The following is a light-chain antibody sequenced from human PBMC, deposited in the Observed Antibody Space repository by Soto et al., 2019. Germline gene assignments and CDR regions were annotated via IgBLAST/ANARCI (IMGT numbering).Light chain of an antibody. CDR1: QSISTY. CDR2: GAY. V-gene: IGKV1-39*01. CDR3: QQSYMTFMYT. J-gene: IGKJ2*01. Sequence: DIQMTQSPSSLSASVGDRVTITCRASQSISTYLNWYQQRPGKAPKLLIYGAYYLQSGVPSRFSGSGSGTDFTLTISSLQPEDFEAYYCQQSYMTFMYTFGQGTKLEIK.